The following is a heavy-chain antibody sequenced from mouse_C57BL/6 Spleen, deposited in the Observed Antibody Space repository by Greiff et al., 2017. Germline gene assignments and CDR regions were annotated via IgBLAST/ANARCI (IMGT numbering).Heavy chain of an antibody. D-gene: IGHD1-1*01. CDR1: GYSFTDYN. V-gene: IGHV1-39*01. Sequence: VQLKESGPELVKPGASVKISCKASGYSFTDYNMNWVKQSNGKSLEWIGVINPNYGTTSYNQKFKGKATLTVDQSSSTAYMQLNSLTSEDSAVYYCARDGDYGSSYDFAYWGQGTLVTVSA. CDR3: ARDGDYGSSYDFAY. CDR2: INPNYGTT. J-gene: IGHJ3*01.